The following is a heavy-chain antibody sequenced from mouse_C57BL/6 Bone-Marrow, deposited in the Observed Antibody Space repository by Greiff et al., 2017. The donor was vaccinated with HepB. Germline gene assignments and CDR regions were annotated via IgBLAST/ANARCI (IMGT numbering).Heavy chain of an antibody. J-gene: IGHJ4*01. CDR3: ARALSYYYAMDY. Sequence: EVQVVESGGGLVQPGGSLSLSCAASGFTFTDYYMSWVRQPPGKALEWLGFIRNKANGYTTEYSASVKGRFTISRDNSQSILYLQMNALRAEDSATYYCARALSYYYAMDYWGQGTSVTVSS. V-gene: IGHV7-3*01. D-gene: IGHD6-5*01. CDR2: IRNKANGYTT. CDR1: GFTFTDYY.